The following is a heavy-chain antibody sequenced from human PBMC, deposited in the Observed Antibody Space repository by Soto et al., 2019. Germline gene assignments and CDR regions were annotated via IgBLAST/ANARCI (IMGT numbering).Heavy chain of an antibody. D-gene: IGHD6-13*01. CDR3: AKATASGTGYYYYGMDV. Sequence: QVQLVESGGGVVQPGRSLRLSCAASGFTFSSYGMHWVRQAPGKGLEWVAVISYDGSNKYYADSVKGRFTISRDNSKNTLYLQMNSLSAEDTAVYYCAKATASGTGYYYYGMDVWGQGTTVTVSS. V-gene: IGHV3-30*18. J-gene: IGHJ6*02. CDR1: GFTFSSYG. CDR2: ISYDGSNK.